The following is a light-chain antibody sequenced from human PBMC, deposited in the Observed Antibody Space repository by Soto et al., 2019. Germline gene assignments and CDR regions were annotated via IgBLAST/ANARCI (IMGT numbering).Light chain of an antibody. CDR1: SSNIGSNY. Sequence: QSVLTQPPSASGTPGQRVTISCSGSSSNIGSNYVYWYQQLPGTAPKLLIYRNNQRPSGVPDRFSGSKSGTSASLAISGLRSEDEADYYCLLYYGGAQPWVFGGGTQLTVL. J-gene: IGLJ3*02. V-gene: IGLV1-47*01. CDR2: RNN. CDR3: LLYYGGAQPWV.